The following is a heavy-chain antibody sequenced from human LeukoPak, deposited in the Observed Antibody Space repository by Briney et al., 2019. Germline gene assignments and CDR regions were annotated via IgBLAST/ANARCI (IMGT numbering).Heavy chain of an antibody. J-gene: IGHJ4*02. CDR1: GYSFTSYW. CDR3: ARPNCSGGSCYGTFYFDY. D-gene: IGHD2-15*01. Sequence: GESLKISRKGSGYSFTSYWLGWVRQIPGKGLEWMGIIYPGYSDTRYSPSFQGQIPNSADQPNSTAYLQWSSLKASDPAMYFCARPNCSGGSCYGTFYFDYWGQGTLVTVSS. V-gene: IGHV5-51*01. CDR2: IYPGYSDT.